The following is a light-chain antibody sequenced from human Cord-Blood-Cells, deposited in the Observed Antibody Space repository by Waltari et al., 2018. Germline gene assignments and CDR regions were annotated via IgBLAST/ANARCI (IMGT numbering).Light chain of an antibody. V-gene: IGKV1-39*01. J-gene: IGKJ2*01. CDR3: QQSYSTPQYT. CDR1: QSISSY. Sequence: DIQMTQSQSSLSASLGDRVTITCRASQSISSYLNWYQQKPGKAPKLLIYAVSRLQSGVPSRFSGSGSGTDFTLTISSLQPEDFATYYCQQSYSTPQYTFGQGTKLEIK. CDR2: AVS.